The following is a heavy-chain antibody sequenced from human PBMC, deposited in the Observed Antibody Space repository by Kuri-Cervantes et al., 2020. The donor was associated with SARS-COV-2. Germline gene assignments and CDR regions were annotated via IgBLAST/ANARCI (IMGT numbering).Heavy chain of an antibody. D-gene: IGHD2-2*02. CDR2: ISYDGSNK. J-gene: IGHJ4*02. V-gene: IGHV3-30-3*01. Sequence: GGSLRLSCALSGFTFSSYAMHWVRQAPGKGLEWVAGISYDGSNKYYADSVKGRFTISRDNSKNTLYLQMNSLRAEDTAVYYCAKDLTFVVGATAVIRATKALPIHWGQGTLVTVSS. CDR1: GFTFSSYA. CDR3: AKDLTFVVGATAVIRATKALPIH.